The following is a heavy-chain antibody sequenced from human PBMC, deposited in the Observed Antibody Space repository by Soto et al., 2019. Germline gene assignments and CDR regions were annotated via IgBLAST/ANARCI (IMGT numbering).Heavy chain of an antibody. Sequence: GGSLRLSCAASGFTFSSYWMHWVRQAPGKGLVWVSRINSDGSSTSYADSVKGRFTISRDNAKNTLYLQMNSLRAEDTAVYYCAREGFDIDTPAFDYWGQGTLVTVSS. V-gene: IGHV3-74*01. CDR1: GFTFSSYW. CDR2: INSDGSST. J-gene: IGHJ4*02. CDR3: AREGFDIDTPAFDY. D-gene: IGHD2-15*01.